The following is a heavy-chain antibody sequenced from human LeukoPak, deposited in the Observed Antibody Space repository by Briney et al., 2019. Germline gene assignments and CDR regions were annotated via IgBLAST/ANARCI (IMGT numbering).Heavy chain of an antibody. D-gene: IGHD4-17*01. V-gene: IGHV4-4*02. CDR1: GDSISGTNW. J-gene: IGHJ5*02. CDR2: MYHTGSS. Sequence: SGTLSLTCAVSGDSISGTNWWSWVRPSPGKGLEWIGEMYHTGSSNYNPSPKSRVTISVDKSKNQFSLRLSSVTAADTAVYYCSRLYGDYGWFDPWGQGTLVTVSS. CDR3: SRLYGDYGWFDP.